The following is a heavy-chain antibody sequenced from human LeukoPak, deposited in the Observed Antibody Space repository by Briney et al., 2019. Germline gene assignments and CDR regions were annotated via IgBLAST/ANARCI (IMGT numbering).Heavy chain of an antibody. CDR1: GYTFTGYY. D-gene: IGHD4-17*01. CDR3: ARVPPSRTDYGDYYYYYYMDV. V-gene: IGHV1-69*13. CDR2: IIPIFGTA. J-gene: IGHJ6*03. Sequence: GASVKVSCKASGYTFTGYYMHWVRQAPGQGLEWMGGIIPIFGTANYAQKFQGRVTITADESTSTAYMELSSLRSEDTAVYYCARVPPSRTDYGDYYYYYYMDVWGKGTTVTISS.